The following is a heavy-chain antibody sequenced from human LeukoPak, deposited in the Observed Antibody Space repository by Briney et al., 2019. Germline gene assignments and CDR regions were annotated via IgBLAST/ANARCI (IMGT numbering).Heavy chain of an antibody. CDR3: TRDLYSSSSDPGY. J-gene: IGHJ4*02. D-gene: IGHD6-6*01. CDR2: IRSKAYGGTT. CDR1: GFTFGDYA. Sequence: GGSLRLSCTASGFTFGDYAMSWFRQAPGKGLEWVGFIRSKAYGGTTEYAASVKGRFTISRGDSKSIAYLQMNSLKTEDTAVYYCTRDLYSSSSDPGYWGQGTLVTVSS. V-gene: IGHV3-49*03.